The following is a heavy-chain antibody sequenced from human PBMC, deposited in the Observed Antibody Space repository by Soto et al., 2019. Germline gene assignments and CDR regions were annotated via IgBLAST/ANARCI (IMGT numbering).Heavy chain of an antibody. Sequence: QLVQSGPEVKKPGASVKVSCKASGYTFSSYTISWVRQAPGQGLAWMGWISPYNGNTKYTQKLQGRLTMTTDTSTSTAYMELRSLRSDDTAVYFFARADYGVDYYWGQGTLVTVSS. CDR3: ARADYGVDYY. D-gene: IGHD2-21*01. J-gene: IGHJ4*02. CDR1: GYTFSSYT. CDR2: ISPYNGNT. V-gene: IGHV1-18*01.